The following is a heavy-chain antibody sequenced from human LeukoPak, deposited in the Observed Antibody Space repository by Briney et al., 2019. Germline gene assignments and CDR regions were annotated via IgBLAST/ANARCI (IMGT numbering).Heavy chain of an antibody. CDR1: GGTFSSYA. J-gene: IGHJ3*02. CDR2: INPNSGGT. V-gene: IGHV1-2*02. CDR3: ASMGYDSSGYYHNDAFDI. Sequence: VASVKVSCKASGGTFSSYAISWVRQAPGQGLEWMGWINPNSGGTNYAQKFQGRVTMTRDTSINTAYMELSRLTSDDTAVYYCASMGYDSSGYYHNDAFDIWGQGTMVTVSP. D-gene: IGHD3-22*01.